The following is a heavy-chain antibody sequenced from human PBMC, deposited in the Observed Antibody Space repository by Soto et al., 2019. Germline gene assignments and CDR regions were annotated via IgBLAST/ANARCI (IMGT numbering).Heavy chain of an antibody. D-gene: IGHD2-15*01. V-gene: IGHV3-66*01. CDR1: GFTVSSNY. Sequence: EVQLVESGGGLVQPGGSLRLSCAASGFTVSSNYMSWVRQAPGKGLEWVSVIYSGGSTYYADSVKGRFTISRDNSKNTLYLQMNSLRAEDTAVYYCARDSVEGYCSGGSCWKYFQHWGQGTLVTVSS. CDR2: IYSGGST. J-gene: IGHJ1*01. CDR3: ARDSVEGYCSGGSCWKYFQH.